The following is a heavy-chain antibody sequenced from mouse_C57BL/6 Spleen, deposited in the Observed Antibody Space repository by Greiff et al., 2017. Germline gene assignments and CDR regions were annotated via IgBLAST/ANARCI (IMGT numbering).Heavy chain of an antibody. V-gene: IGHV5-6*02. CDR1: GFTFSSYG. CDR2: ISSGGSYT. Sequence: EVKLEESGGDLVKPGGSLKLSCAASGFTFSSYGMSWVRQTPDKRLEWVATISSGGSYTYYPDSVKGRFTISRDNAKNTLYLQMSSLKSEDTAMYYCARHDGMDYWGQGTSVTVSS. CDR3: ARHDGMDY. J-gene: IGHJ4*01.